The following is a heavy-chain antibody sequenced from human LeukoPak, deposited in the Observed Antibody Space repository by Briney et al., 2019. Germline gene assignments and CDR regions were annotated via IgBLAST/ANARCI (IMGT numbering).Heavy chain of an antibody. D-gene: IGHD2-2*01. J-gene: IGHJ4*02. CDR1: GATLSNYS. V-gene: IGHV3-23*01. Sequence: GRSLRLSCAVSGATLSNYSMSWVRQAPGKGLEWVAGISVSGGKPNYADSVKGRFTISRDNPKNTPYLQMNILTARTTAWYFCARGGVLIRVILVGFHKEAYYSDSWGQGALFTVSS. CDR3: ARGGVLIRVILVGFHKEAYYSDS. CDR2: ISVSGGKP.